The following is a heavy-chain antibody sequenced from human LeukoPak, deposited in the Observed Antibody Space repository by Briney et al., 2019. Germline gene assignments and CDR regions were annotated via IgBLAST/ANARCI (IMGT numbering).Heavy chain of an antibody. D-gene: IGHD4-17*01. CDR1: GGSISSSSYY. Sequence: SETLSLTCTVSGGSISSSSYYWGWIRQPPGKGLEWIGSIYYSGSTYYNPSLKSRVTISVDTSKNQFSLKLSSVTAADTAVYYCARQGKVHDYAIRYFDYWGQGTLVTVSS. J-gene: IGHJ4*02. CDR2: IYYSGST. V-gene: IGHV4-39*01. CDR3: ARQGKVHDYAIRYFDY.